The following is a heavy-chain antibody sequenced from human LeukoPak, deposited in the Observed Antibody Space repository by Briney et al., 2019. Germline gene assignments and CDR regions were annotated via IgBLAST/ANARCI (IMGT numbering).Heavy chain of an antibody. CDR1: GFTFSSYG. V-gene: IGHV3-30*02. CDR2: IRYDGSNK. J-gene: IGHJ4*02. D-gene: IGHD2-8*02. CDR3: ARDTGSMAARFFDY. Sequence: GGSLRLSCAASGFTFSSYGMHWVRQAPGKGLEWVAFIRYDGSNKYYADSVKGRFTISRDNSKNTLYLQMNSLRAEDTAVYYCARDTGSMAARFFDYWGQGTLVTVSS.